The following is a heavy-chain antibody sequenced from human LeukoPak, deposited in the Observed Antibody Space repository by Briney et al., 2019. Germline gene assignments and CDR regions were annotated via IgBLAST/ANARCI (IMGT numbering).Heavy chain of an antibody. CDR1: GGSISSGDYY. V-gene: IGHV4-30-4*08. CDR3: ARVRRHCSSTSCWGDKSGYFDY. J-gene: IGHJ4*02. CDR2: IYYSGST. Sequence: SQTLSLTCTVSGGSISSGDYYWSWIRQPPGKGLEWIGYIYYSGSTYYNPSLKSRVTISVDTSKNQFSLKLSSVTAADTAVYYCARVRRHCSSTSCWGDKSGYFDYWGQGTLVTVSS. D-gene: IGHD2-2*01.